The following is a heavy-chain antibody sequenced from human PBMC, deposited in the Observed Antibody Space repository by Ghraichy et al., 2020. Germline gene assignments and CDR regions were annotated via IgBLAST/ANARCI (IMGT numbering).Heavy chain of an antibody. Sequence: SETLSLTCTVSGGSISSYYWSWIRQPPGKGLEWIGYIYYSGSTNYNPSLKSRVTISVDTSKNQFSLKLSSVTAADTAVYYCARVWCSSTSCYSVGFDYWGQGTLVTVSS. V-gene: IGHV4-59*01. CDR1: GGSISSYY. CDR2: IYYSGST. D-gene: IGHD2-2*02. J-gene: IGHJ4*02. CDR3: ARVWCSSTSCYSVGFDY.